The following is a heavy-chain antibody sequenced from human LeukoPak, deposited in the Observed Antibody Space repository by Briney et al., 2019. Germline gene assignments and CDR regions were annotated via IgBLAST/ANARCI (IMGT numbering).Heavy chain of an antibody. Sequence: PGGSLRLSCAASGFTFSSYGMHWVRQAPGKGLEWVAVIWYDGSNKYYADSVKGRFTISRDNSKNTLYLQMNSLRAEDTAVYYCAKEGDYYYVWGSFLDYWGQGTLVSVSS. CDR2: IWYDGSNK. J-gene: IGHJ4*02. D-gene: IGHD3-16*01. V-gene: IGHV3-33*06. CDR3: AKEGDYYYVWGSFLDY. CDR1: GFTFSSYG.